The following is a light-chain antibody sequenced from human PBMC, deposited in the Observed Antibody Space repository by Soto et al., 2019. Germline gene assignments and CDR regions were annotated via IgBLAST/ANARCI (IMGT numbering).Light chain of an antibody. J-gene: IGKJ1*01. Sequence: DIQMTQSPSSLSASVGDRVTITCRASQTITTYLNWYQQKPGKAPKLLIYGASSLQSGVPSRFTGSGSGTDFILTISSLQPEDSATYHCQQSHSTPWTFGQGTQVDIK. CDR3: QQSHSTPWT. CDR2: GAS. CDR1: QTITTY. V-gene: IGKV1-39*01.